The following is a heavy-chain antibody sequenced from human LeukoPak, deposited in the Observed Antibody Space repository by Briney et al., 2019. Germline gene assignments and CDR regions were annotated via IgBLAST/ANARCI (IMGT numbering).Heavy chain of an antibody. J-gene: IGHJ4*02. CDR2: ISGGTT. Sequence: GGSLRLSCTASGFTFGDYLMSWFRQAPGKGLEWIGFISGGTTEYAASVKGRFTISRDDSTSIAYLQMNSLTTEETAVYYCSRCSGWLSVYWGQGTLVTVSS. CDR3: SRCSGWLSVY. D-gene: IGHD6-19*01. V-gene: IGHV3-49*03. CDR1: GFTFGDYL.